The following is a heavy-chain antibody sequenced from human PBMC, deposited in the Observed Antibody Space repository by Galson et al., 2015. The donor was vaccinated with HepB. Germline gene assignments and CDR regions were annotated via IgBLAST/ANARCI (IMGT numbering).Heavy chain of an antibody. CDR1: GFTFSNAW. Sequence: SLRLSCAASGFTFSNAWMSWVRQAPGKGLEWVGRIKSKTDGGTTDYAAPVKGRFTISRDDSKNTLYLQMNSLKTEDTAVYYCTARSKGYCTNGVCYTYYYYGMDVWGQGTTFTVSS. D-gene: IGHD2-8*01. CDR3: TARSKGYCTNGVCYTYYYYGMDV. J-gene: IGHJ6*02. V-gene: IGHV3-15*01. CDR2: IKSKTDGGTT.